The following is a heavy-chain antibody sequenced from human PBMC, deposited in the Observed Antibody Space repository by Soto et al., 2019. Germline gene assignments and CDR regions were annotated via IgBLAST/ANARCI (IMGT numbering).Heavy chain of an antibody. CDR3: ARHFWSGYYTLPYYYYGMDV. CDR2: IYHSGST. CDR1: GGSVSSGSYY. J-gene: IGHJ6*02. D-gene: IGHD3-3*02. Sequence: SETLSLTCTVSGGSVSSGSYYLSWIRQPPGKGLEWIGYIYHSGSTNYNPSLKSRVTISVDTSKNQFSLKLSSVTAADTAVYYCARHFWSGYYTLPYYYYGMDVWGQGTTVTVSS. V-gene: IGHV4-61*01.